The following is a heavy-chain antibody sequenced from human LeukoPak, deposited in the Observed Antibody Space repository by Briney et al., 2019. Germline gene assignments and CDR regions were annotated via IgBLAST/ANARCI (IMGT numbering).Heavy chain of an antibody. J-gene: IGHJ4*02. CDR1: GFTFSSYG. V-gene: IGHV3-33*01. D-gene: IGHD2-15*01. Sequence: SGGSLRLSCATSGFTFSSYGMHWVRRAPGKGLEWVAVIWYDGSNKYYADSVKGRFTISRDNSKNTLYLQMNSLRAEETAVYYCASTHCSGGSCYPYYFDYWGQGTLVTVSS. CDR2: IWYDGSNK. CDR3: ASTHCSGGSCYPYYFDY.